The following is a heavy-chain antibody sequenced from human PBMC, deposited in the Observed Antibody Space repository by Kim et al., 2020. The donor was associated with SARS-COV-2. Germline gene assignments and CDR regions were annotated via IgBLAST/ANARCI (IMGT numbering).Heavy chain of an antibody. Sequence: GGSLRLSCAASGFTFSSSAIHWVRQAPGKGLEWVCRIRSKANGYSTAYSASVRGSFSISSADSKNTPHLQMNSLETEATAVYYCTSVPGTTLAFWDAF. D-gene: IGHD1-1*01. J-gene: IGHJ3*01. CDR3: TSVPGTTLAFWDAF. CDR1: GFTFSSSA. V-gene: IGHV3-73*01. CDR2: IRSKANGYST.